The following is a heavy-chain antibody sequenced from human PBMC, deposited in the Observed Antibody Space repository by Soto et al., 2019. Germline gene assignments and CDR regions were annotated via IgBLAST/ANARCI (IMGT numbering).Heavy chain of an antibody. V-gene: IGHV3-15*07. J-gene: IGHJ6*02. Sequence: EVQLVESGGGLVKPGGSLRLSCAASGFSFSNAWMNWVRQAPGKGLEWVGRIKRKIDGEKTDYAAPVKGIFTISRDDSKNTLSLQMNSLKADDTAVYYCTTGSVEGVWGQGTTVTVSS. CDR3: TTGSVEGV. CDR2: IKRKIDGEKT. CDR1: GFSFSNAW.